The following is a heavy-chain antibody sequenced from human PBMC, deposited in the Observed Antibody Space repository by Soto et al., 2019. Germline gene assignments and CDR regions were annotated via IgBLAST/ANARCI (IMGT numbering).Heavy chain of an antibody. CDR1: GFTFSSYA. Sequence: GGSLRLSCAASGFTFSSYAMSWVRQAPGKGLEWVSAISGSGGSTYYADSVKGRFTISRDNSKNTLYLQMNSLRAEDTAVYYCAAVTTSNSYYNGMDVWGQGTTVTVSS. CDR2: ISGSGGST. D-gene: IGHD4-4*01. V-gene: IGHV3-23*01. CDR3: AAVTTSNSYYNGMDV. J-gene: IGHJ6*02.